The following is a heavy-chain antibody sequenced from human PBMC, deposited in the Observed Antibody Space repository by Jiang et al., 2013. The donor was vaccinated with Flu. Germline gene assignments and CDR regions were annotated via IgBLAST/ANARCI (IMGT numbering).Heavy chain of an antibody. J-gene: IGHJ5*02. V-gene: IGHV3-7*03. CDR2: IKEDGSQK. Sequence: QLVESGGGLVRPGGSLRLSCAASGFTFSDYWMTWVRQAPGKGLEWVANIKEDGSQKYYMDSVQGRFTISRDNARNSLYLKMNSVSAEDTAVYYCARDSLEHPWGQGTLVTVSS. CDR1: GFTFSDYW. CDR3: ARDSLEHP.